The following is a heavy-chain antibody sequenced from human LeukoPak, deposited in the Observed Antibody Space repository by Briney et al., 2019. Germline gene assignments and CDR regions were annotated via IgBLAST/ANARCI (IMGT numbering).Heavy chain of an antibody. D-gene: IGHD2-2*02. CDR3: AGVPPSPYCSSTSCYNDY. CDR2: IIPILGIA. CDR1: GGTFSSYA. J-gene: IGHJ4*02. V-gene: IGHV1-69*04. Sequence: ASVKVSCKASGGTFSSYAISWVRRAPGQGLEWMGRIIPILGIANYAQKFQGRVTITADKSTSTAYMELSSLRSEDTAVYYCAGVPPSPYCSSTSCYNDYWGQGTLVTVSS.